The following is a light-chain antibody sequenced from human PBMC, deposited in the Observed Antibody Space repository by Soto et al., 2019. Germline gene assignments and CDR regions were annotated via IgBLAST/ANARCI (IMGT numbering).Light chain of an antibody. J-gene: IGKJ1*01. CDR3: QQSYSTPRT. V-gene: IGKV1-39*01. Sequence: DIQMTQSPSSLSASVGDRVTITCRASQSISSYLNWYQQKPGKAPKLLIYAASSLQNGATSRFVGSGSGTDFTLTTSSMQHEDFATYDGQQSYSTPRTFGQGTKVEIK. CDR2: AAS. CDR1: QSISSY.